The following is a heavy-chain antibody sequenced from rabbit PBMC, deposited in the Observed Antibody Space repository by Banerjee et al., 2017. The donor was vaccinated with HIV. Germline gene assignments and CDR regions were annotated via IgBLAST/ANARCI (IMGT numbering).Heavy chain of an antibody. V-gene: IGHV1S45*01. CDR1: GFSFSNKYV. J-gene: IGHJ4*01. CDR2: IYNGDGST. CDR3: ARGDAGFGYGNF. Sequence: QEQLVESGGGLGQPEGSLTLTCTASGFSFSNKYVMCWVRQAPGKRPEWIACIYNGDGSTYYAIWVNGRFTISQTSSTTVDLKMTSLTAADTATYFCARGDAGFGYGNFWGQGTLVTVS. D-gene: IGHD6-1*01.